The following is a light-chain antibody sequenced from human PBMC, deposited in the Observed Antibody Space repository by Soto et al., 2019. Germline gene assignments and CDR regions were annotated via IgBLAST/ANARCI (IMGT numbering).Light chain of an antibody. J-gene: IGLJ1*01. Sequence: QSVLTQPASVSGSPGQSITISCSGTSSDIGSYNHVAWYQQFPGKSPKLMIYAVSDRPPGVSDRFSGSKSGITASLTISGLQTEDEPDYYCISYTDRQSYLFGPGTKV. CDR1: SSDIGSYNH. CDR3: ISYTDRQSYL. V-gene: IGLV2-14*03. CDR2: AVS.